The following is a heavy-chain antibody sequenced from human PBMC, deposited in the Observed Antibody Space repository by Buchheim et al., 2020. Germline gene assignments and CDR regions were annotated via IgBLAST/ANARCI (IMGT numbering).Heavy chain of an antibody. D-gene: IGHD3-10*01. CDR1: GFTFSSYG. J-gene: IGHJ5*02. CDR2: ISYDGSNK. Sequence: QVQLVESGGGVVQPGRSLRLSCAASGFTFSSYGMHWVRQAPGKGLEWVAVISYDGSNKYYADSVKGRFTISRDNSKNTLYLQMNSLRAEDTAVYYCAEDQYGSGIHSLVDPWGQGTL. V-gene: IGHV3-30*18. CDR3: AEDQYGSGIHSLVDP.